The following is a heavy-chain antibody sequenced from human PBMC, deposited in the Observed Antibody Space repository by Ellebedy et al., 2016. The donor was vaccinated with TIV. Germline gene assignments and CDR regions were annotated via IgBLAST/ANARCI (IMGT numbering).Heavy chain of an antibody. Sequence: ASVKVSXXASGYTFTGYYMHWVRQAPGQGLEWMGWISAYNGNTNYAQKLQGRVTMTTDTSTSTAYMELRSLRSDDTAVYYCARDEGFDECSPPFDYWGQGTLVTVSS. CDR1: GYTFTGYY. D-gene: IGHD3-9*01. CDR3: ARDEGFDECSPPFDY. J-gene: IGHJ4*02. V-gene: IGHV1-18*04. CDR2: ISAYNGNT.